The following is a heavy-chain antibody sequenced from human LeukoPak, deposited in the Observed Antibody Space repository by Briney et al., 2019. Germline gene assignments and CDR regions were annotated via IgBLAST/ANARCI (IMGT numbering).Heavy chain of an antibody. D-gene: IGHD2-15*01. Sequence: SETLSLTCAVYGGSFSGYYWSWIRQPPGKGLEWIGEINHGGSTNYNPSLKSRVTISVDTSKNQFSLKLSSVTAADTAVYYCARGKRVVVVAATARPFDYWGQGTLVTVSS. J-gene: IGHJ4*02. CDR1: GGSFSGYY. V-gene: IGHV4-34*01. CDR3: ARGKRVVVVAATARPFDY. CDR2: INHGGST.